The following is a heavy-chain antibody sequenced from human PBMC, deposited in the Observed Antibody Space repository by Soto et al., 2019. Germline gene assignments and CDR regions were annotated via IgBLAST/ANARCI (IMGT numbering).Heavy chain of an antibody. CDR3: ASSWNYAGTMVRGVIPFDY. CDR2: IIPIFGTA. CDR1: GGTFSSYA. Sequence: QVQLVQSGAEVKKPGSSVKVSCKASGGTFSSYAISWVRQAPGQGLEWMGGIIPIFGTANYAQKCQGRVTITADESTSTAYMELSSLRSEDTAVYYCASSWNYAGTMVRGVIPFDYWGQGTLVTVSS. V-gene: IGHV1-69*01. D-gene: IGHD3-10*01. J-gene: IGHJ4*02.